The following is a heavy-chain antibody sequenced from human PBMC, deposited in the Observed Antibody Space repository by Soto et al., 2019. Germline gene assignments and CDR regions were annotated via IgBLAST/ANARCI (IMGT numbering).Heavy chain of an antibody. CDR3: VKDVNNGDYSNYYHYYYMDV. V-gene: IGHV3-9*01. J-gene: IGHJ6*03. CDR2: ISWKSGSI. Sequence: GGSLRLSCAASGFTFNDFAMHWVRQAPGKGLEWVSGISWKSGSIGYADPVRGRFTISRDNAKNTLYLQMNSLRAEDAALYYCVKDVNNGDYSNYYHYYYMDVWGKGTMVTVSS. D-gene: IGHD4-17*01. CDR1: GFTFNDFA.